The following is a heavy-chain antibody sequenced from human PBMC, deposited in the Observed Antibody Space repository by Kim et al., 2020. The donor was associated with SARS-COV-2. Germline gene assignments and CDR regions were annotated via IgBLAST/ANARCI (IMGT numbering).Heavy chain of an antibody. D-gene: IGHD3-22*01. CDR3: ASGPFYYDSSGSAFDI. V-gene: IGHV4-39*01. Sequence: SLKSRVTISVDTSKNQFSLKLSSVTAADTAVYYCASGPFYYDSSGSAFDIWGQGTMVTVSS. J-gene: IGHJ3*02.